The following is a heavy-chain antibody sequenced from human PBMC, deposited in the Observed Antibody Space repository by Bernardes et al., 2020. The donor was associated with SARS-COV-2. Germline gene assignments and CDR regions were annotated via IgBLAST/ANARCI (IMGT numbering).Heavy chain of an antibody. CDR3: ATTSVFGVEPNWFGP. V-gene: IGHV1-24*01. D-gene: IGHD3-3*01. CDR1: GYTLTDLS. CDR2: FVPEDGET. Sequence: ASVKVSCKVSGYTLTDLSMHLVRQAPGKGLEWMGGFVPEDGETIYAQQFQGRVTMNEDTSTDTAYMELSSLRPEDTAVYYWATTSVFGVEPNWFGPWGQGTLVTVSS. J-gene: IGHJ5*02.